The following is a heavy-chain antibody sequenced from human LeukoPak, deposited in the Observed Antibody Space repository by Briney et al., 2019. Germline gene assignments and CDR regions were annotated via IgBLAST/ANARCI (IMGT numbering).Heavy chain of an antibody. CDR3: ARTPTKLLGYCTITSCRNWFDP. V-gene: IGHV1-8*01. Sequence: ASVKVSCKASGYTFTSYDMNWVRQATGQGLEWMGWMNPNSGNTGYAQKFQGRVTMTRNTSISTAYMELSSLRSEDTAVYYCARTPTKLLGYCTITSCRNWFDPWGQGTLVTVSS. D-gene: IGHD2-2*01. J-gene: IGHJ5*02. CDR2: MNPNSGNT. CDR1: GYTFTSYD.